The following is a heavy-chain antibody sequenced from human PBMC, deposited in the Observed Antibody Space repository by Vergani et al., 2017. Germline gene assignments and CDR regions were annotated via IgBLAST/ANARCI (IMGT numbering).Heavy chain of an antibody. Sequence: QVQLQESGPGLVKPSETLSLTCTVSGAAIKDFYWSWFRQPPGKGLEWIGYVYYTGSTTYNPSLKSRVTISVDTSNNQFSLRMTSLTAADTAVYYCARQTEGDHYYYYLDAWAKGAAVTVSS. D-gene: IGHD1-26*01. CDR2: VYYTGST. CDR3: ARQTEGDHYYYYLDA. V-gene: IGHV4-59*01. J-gene: IGHJ6*03. CDR1: GAAIKDFY.